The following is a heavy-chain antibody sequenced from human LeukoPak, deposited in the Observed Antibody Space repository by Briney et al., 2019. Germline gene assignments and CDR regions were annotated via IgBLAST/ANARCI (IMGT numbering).Heavy chain of an antibody. V-gene: IGHV3-23*01. Sequence: GGSLRLSCAASGFSFSSYVMSWVRQAPGKGLEWVSSISGSGGSTYSADSVKGRFTISRDNSKNTLYLQMNSLRAEDTAVYYCAKDLAAGWYYFDYWGQGTLVTASA. CDR1: GFSFSSYV. CDR3: AKDLAAGWYYFDY. CDR2: ISGSGGST. D-gene: IGHD6-19*01. J-gene: IGHJ4*02.